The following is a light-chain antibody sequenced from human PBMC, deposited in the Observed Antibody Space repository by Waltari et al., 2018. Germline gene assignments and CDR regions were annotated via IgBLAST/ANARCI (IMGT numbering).Light chain of an antibody. Sequence: DIQMTQSPSSLSASVGDRVTITFRASLDMSNFLAWYQQKPGKGPKLLIYAASALHSGVPSRFRGSGSGTDFTLTISSLQPEDVATYYCQNYNRVPLTFGGGTKVEIK. V-gene: IGKV1-27*01. CDR3: QNYNRVPLT. CDR1: LDMSNF. J-gene: IGKJ4*01. CDR2: AAS.